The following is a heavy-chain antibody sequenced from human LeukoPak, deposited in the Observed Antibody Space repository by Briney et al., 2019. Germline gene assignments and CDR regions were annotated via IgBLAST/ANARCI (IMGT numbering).Heavy chain of an antibody. D-gene: IGHD3-22*01. J-gene: IGHJ3*02. CDR1: GYTFTDYY. Sequence: ASVKVSCKASGYTFTDYYMHWVRQAPGQGLEWMGRINPNTGTTNYAQKFQGRVTMTRDTSINTAYMELSSLRSDDTAVYYCARVSSSGGYYSYDTFSIWGQGTMVTVS. CDR2: INPNTGTT. CDR3: ARVSSSGGYYSYDTFSI. V-gene: IGHV1-2*06.